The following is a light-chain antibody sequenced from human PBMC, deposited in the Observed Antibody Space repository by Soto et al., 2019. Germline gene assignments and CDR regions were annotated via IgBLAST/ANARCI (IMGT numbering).Light chain of an antibody. Sequence: QSVLTQPASVSGSPGQSITISCTGTSRDVGGYNFVSWYQQHPGKAPKLMIFEVSHRPSGVSIRFSASKSGNTASLTISGLQAEDEADYYCSSYTSSSTLVFGTGTKVTVL. CDR3: SSYTSSSTLV. J-gene: IGLJ1*01. V-gene: IGLV2-14*01. CDR1: SRDVGGYNF. CDR2: EVS.